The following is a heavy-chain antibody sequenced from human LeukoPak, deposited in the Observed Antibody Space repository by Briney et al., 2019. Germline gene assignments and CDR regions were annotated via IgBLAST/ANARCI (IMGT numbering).Heavy chain of an antibody. CDR1: GFTFSSYW. J-gene: IGHJ6*03. Sequence: PGGSLRLSCAASGFTFSSYWMHWVRQAPGKGLVWVSRINSDGSSTSYADSVKGRFTISRDNAKNTLYLQMNSLRAEDTAVYYCARDHPELLGYYYYYMDVWGKGTTVTISS. CDR2: INSDGSST. V-gene: IGHV3-74*01. D-gene: IGHD1-26*01. CDR3: ARDHPELLGYYYYYMDV.